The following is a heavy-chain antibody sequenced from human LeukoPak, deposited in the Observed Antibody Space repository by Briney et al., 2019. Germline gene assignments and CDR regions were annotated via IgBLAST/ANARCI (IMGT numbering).Heavy chain of an antibody. CDR2: IYYSGST. Sequence: PSETLSLTCTVSGGSISSYYWSWIRQPPGKGLEGIGYIYYSGSTNYNPSPKSRVTISVDTSKNQFSLKLSSVTAADTAVYYCARDQGYGEDYFDYWGQGTLVTVSS. D-gene: IGHD4-17*01. J-gene: IGHJ4*02. CDR3: ARDQGYGEDYFDY. V-gene: IGHV4-59*01. CDR1: GGSISSYY.